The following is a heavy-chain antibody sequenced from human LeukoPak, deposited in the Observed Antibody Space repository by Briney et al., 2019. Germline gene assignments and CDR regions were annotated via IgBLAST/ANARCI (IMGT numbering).Heavy chain of an antibody. CDR1: GGSISSSSYY. D-gene: IGHD3-22*01. CDR2: IYYSGST. J-gene: IGHJ4*02. Sequence: SETLSLTCTVSGGSISSSSYYWGWIRQPPGKGLEWIGSIYYSGSTYYNPSLKSRVTISVDTSKNHFSLKPSCVTAADTAVYYCARVPGIYYYDISGYYKDYWGQGTLVTVSS. V-gene: IGHV4-39*07. CDR3: ARVPGIYYYDISGYYKDY.